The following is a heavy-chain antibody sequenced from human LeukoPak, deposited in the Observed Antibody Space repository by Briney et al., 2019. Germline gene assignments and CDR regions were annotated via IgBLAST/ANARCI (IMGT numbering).Heavy chain of an antibody. J-gene: IGHJ3*02. CDR2: INHSGST. D-gene: IGHD2-15*01. Sequence: PSETLSLTCAVYGGSFSGYYWSWIRQPPGKGLEWIGEINHSGSTNYNPSLKSRVTISVDTSKNQFSLKLSSVTAADTAVYYCARYRGYCSGGSCYGGAFDIWGQGTMVTVSS. CDR3: ARYRGYCSGGSCYGGAFDI. CDR1: GGSFSGYY. V-gene: IGHV4-34*01.